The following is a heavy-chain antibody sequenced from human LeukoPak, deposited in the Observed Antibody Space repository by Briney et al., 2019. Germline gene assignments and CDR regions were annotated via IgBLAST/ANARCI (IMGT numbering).Heavy chain of an antibody. Sequence: AGGSLRLSCAVSGFTFSSYTMNWVRQAPGKGLEWISYICGRGITTYYADSVKGRFTISRDDAKKLLYLEMNSLRAEDTAVYYCARDLYYYGSGNYVPGLPDYWGQGTLVTVSS. CDR1: GFTFSSYT. V-gene: IGHV3-48*04. CDR3: ARDLYYYGSGNYVPGLPDY. CDR2: ICGRGITT. J-gene: IGHJ4*02. D-gene: IGHD3-10*01.